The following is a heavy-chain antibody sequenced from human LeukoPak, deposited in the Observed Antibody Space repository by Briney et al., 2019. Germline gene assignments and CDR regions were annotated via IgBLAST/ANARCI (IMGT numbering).Heavy chain of an antibody. D-gene: IGHD2-2*02. CDR2: IIPIFGTA. CDR3: ARDPHLWRRYCSSTSCYTPNWFDP. J-gene: IGHJ5*02. V-gene: IGHV1-69*13. Sequence: ASVKVSCKASGGTFISYAISWVRQAPGQGLEWMGGIIPIFGTANYAQKFQGRVTITADESTSTAYMELSSLRSEDTAVYYCARDPHLWRRYCSSTSCYTPNWFDPWGQGTLVTVSS. CDR1: GGTFISYA.